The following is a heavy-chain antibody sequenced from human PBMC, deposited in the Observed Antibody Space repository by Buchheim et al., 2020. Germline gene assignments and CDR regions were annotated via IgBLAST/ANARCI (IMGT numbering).Heavy chain of an antibody. CDR1: GFTFSSYS. CDR3: ASLYSSSPPHHY. Sequence: EVQLVESGGGLVKPGGSLRLSCAASGFTFSSYSMNWVRQAPGKGLEWVSSISSSSSYIYYAASVKGRFTISRDNAKNSLFLQMNSLRAEDTAVYYCASLYSSSPPHHYWGQGTL. J-gene: IGHJ4*02. D-gene: IGHD6-13*01. CDR2: ISSSSSYI. V-gene: IGHV3-21*01.